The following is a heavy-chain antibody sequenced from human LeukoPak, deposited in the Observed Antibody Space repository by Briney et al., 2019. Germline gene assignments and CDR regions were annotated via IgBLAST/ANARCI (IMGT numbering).Heavy chain of an antibody. CDR2: IIPIFGTA. V-gene: IGHV1-69*13. J-gene: IGHJ3*02. D-gene: IGHD3-22*01. CDR3: ARDRRDYYDSSGYYYYAFDI. Sequence: LVKVSCKASGGTFSSYAISWVRQAPGQGLEWMGGIIPIFGTANYAQKFQGRVTITADESTSTAYMELSSLRSEDTAVYYCARDRRDYYDSSGYYYYAFDIWGQGTMVTVSS. CDR1: GGTFSSYA.